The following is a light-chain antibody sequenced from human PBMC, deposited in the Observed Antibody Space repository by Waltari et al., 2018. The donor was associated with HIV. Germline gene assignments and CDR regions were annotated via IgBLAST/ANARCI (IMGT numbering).Light chain of an antibody. CDR3: QQYNSLSFT. CDR1: QDIRNY. CDR2: DAS. Sequence: DIQMTQSPSSLSSSVGDRVPITCQASQDIRNYLNWYQQKPGKAPKLLIYDASNLEIGVPSRFSGSGSGTDFSFTIDSLQPEDIATYYCQQYNSLSFTFGPGTKLEI. J-gene: IGKJ3*01. V-gene: IGKV1-33*01.